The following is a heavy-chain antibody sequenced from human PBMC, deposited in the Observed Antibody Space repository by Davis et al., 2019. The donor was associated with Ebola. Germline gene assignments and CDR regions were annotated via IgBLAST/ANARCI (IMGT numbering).Heavy chain of an antibody. CDR2: IQYSGRT. CDR3: ARLAVNTTTIWRAVDY. D-gene: IGHD2/OR15-2a*01. Sequence: PSETLSLTCTVSGGSISSTTYYWGWIRQPPGKGLEWIGSIQYSGRTHYNPSLKSRVSILVDTSKNLFFLKVTAVSAADTAVYDCARLAVNTTTIWRAVDYWGQGTLVTVSS. CDR1: GGSISSTTYY. J-gene: IGHJ4*02. V-gene: IGHV4-39*02.